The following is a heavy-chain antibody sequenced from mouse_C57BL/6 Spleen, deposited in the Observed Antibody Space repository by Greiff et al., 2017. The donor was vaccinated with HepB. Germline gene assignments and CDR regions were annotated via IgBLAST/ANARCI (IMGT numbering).Heavy chain of an antibody. V-gene: IGHV10-3*01. D-gene: IGHD2-4*01. CDR2: LRSKSSTYAT. CDR1: GFTLNTYA. J-gene: IGHJ4*01. CDR3: VIGGIYDDYDVGHYYAMDY. Sequence: EVQGVESGGGLVQPKGSLKLSCAASGFTLNTYAMHWVRQAPGKGLEWVARLRSKSSTYATYYADSVKERFTISRDDSQSMLYLQMNNLKTEDTAMYYCVIGGIYDDYDVGHYYAMDYWGQGTSVTVSS.